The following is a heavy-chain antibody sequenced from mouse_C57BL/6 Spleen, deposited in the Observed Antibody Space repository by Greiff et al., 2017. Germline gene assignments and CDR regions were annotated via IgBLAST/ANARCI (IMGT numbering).Heavy chain of an antibody. CDR3: ARSDSSAYGAMDY. CDR2: INPSSGYT. J-gene: IGHJ4*01. D-gene: IGHD3-2*02. V-gene: IGHV1-7*01. Sequence: QVQLKESGAELAKPGASVKLSCKASGYTFTSYWMHWVKQRPGQGLEWIGYINPSSGYTKYNQKFKDKATLTADKSSSTAYMQLSSLTYEDSAVYYCARSDSSAYGAMDYWGQGTSVTVSS. CDR1: GYTFTSYW.